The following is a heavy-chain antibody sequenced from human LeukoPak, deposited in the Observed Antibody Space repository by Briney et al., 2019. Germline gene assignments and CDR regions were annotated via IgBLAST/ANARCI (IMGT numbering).Heavy chain of an antibody. CDR2: IWYDGSNK. CDR1: GLLFSSHG. D-gene: IGHD3-22*01. CDR3: ARVYLWGRSGFYTSYFDY. Sequence: PGGSLRLSCAASSGLLFSSHGMHWVRQAPGKGLEWVAVIWYDGSNKYYADSVKGRFTISRDNSKNTLYLQMGSLRAEDMAVYYCARVYLWGRSGFYTSYFDYWGQGTLVTVSS. J-gene: IGHJ4*02. V-gene: IGHV3-33*01.